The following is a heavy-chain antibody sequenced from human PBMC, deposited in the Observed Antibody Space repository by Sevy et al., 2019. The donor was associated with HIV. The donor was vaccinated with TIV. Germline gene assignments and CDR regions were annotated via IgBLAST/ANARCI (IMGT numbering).Heavy chain of an antibody. J-gene: IGHJ4*02. Sequence: SETLSLTCTVSGGSITSLYWNWIRQPPGKGLEWIANIYYNGHINYNPSLKSRVTLSLDTSKNQFSLRLSSVTAADTAVYYCARQEGGEGVFVPYYFDYWGQGTLVTVSS. CDR1: GGSITSLY. CDR3: ARQEGGEGVFVPYYFDY. D-gene: IGHD3-10*01. V-gene: IGHV4-59*08. CDR2: IYYNGHI.